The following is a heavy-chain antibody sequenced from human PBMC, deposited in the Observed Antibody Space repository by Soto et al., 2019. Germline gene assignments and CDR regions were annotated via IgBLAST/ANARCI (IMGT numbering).Heavy chain of an antibody. V-gene: IGHV2-5*02. D-gene: IGHD3-16*01. CDR1: GFSLSTSGVD. CDR3: AHRRGGAVMSSHFDY. CDR2: IYWDDDK. Sequence: QITLKESGPTLVKPTQTLTLTCTFSGFSLSTSGVDVSWIRQPPGKALVWLALIYWDDDKRDSPSLKSRLTITKDTSKDQVVLTMTNMYPVDTATYYCAHRRGGAVMSSHFDYWGQGTLVTVS. J-gene: IGHJ4*02.